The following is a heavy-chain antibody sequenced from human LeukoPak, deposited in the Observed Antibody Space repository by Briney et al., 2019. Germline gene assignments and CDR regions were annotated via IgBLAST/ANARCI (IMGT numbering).Heavy chain of an antibody. CDR1: GDSIGWHY. CDR2: IYNSGST. CDR3: ARLRCSSTSCYPSEYYFDY. J-gene: IGHJ4*02. D-gene: IGHD2-2*01. Sequence: SETLSLTCTVSGDSIGWHYWSWIRQPPGKGLEWIGYIYNSGSTNYNPTLKSRVTISVDTSKNQFSLKLSSVTAADTAVYYCARLRCSSTSCYPSEYYFDYWGQGTLVTVSS. V-gene: IGHV4-59*11.